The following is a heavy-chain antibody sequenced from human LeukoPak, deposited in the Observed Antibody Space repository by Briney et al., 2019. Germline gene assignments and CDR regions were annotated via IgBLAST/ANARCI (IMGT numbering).Heavy chain of an antibody. CDR2: ICVYHCNT. V-gene: IGHV1-18*01. J-gene: IGHJ4*02. D-gene: IGHD6-19*01. CDR1: PCTVHQYG. Sequence: VTVSCQHCPCTVHQYGIIWLGPAPPQELDGMGWICVYHCNTNYAQKFQGRVTMTTDTSTSTAYMELRSLRSDDTVVYCCARASESGWREFDYWGQGTLVTVSS. CDR3: ARASESGWREFDY.